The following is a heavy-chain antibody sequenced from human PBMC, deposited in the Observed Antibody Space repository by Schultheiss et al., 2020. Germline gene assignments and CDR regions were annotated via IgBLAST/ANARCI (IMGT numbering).Heavy chain of an antibody. V-gene: IGHV1-2*02. CDR1: GYTFTGYY. CDR3: ARDAAYCGDDCYGYYYYMDV. J-gene: IGHJ6*03. D-gene: IGHD2-21*02. Sequence: ASVKVSCKASGYTFTGYYMHWVRQAPGQGLEWMGWINPYNGGTKFAQNFQGRVTMTRDTSISTVYLELSSLRSDDTAVYFCARDAAYCGDDCYGYYYYMDVWAKGTTVTVSS. CDR2: INPYNGGT.